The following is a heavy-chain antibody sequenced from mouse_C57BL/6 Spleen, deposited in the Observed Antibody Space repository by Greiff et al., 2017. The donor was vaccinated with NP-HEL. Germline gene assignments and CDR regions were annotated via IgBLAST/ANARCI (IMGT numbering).Heavy chain of an antibody. V-gene: IGHV6-6*01. CDR2: IRNKANNHAT. CDR3: TGLGYAMDY. CDR1: GFTFSDAW. D-gene: IGHD4-1*01. J-gene: IGHJ4*01. Sequence: EVMLVESGGGLVQPGGSMKLSCAASGFTFSDAWMAWVRQSPEKGLEWVAAIRNKANNHATSYAVSVKGRFTISRDDSKSSVYLQMNSLRAEDTGIYYGTGLGYAMDYWGQGTSVTVSS.